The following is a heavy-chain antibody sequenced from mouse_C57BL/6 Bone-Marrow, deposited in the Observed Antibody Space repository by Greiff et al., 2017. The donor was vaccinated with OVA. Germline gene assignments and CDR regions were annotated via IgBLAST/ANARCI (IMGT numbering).Heavy chain of an antibody. V-gene: IGHV2-2*01. CDR3: ARNAHGSSPAFAY. CDR1: GFSLTSYG. D-gene: IGHD1-1*01. J-gene: IGHJ3*01. CDR2: IWSGGST. Sequence: VQGVESGPGLVQPSQSLSITCTVSGFSLTSYGVHWVRQSPGKGLEWLGVIWSGGSTDYNAAFISRLSISKDNSKSQVFFKMNSLQADDTAIYYCARNAHGSSPAFAYWGQGTLVTVSA.